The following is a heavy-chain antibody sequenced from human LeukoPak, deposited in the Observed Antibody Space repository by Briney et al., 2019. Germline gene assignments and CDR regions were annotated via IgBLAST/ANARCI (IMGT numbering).Heavy chain of an antibody. CDR1: GFPFSTYS. V-gene: IGHV3-48*02. CDR3: ARVRSVRGYTGYYYS. CDR2: ISSSGSPI. J-gene: IGHJ5*02. Sequence: PGGSLRLSCAASGFPFSTYSMNWVRQAPGKGLEWISYISSSGSPIYYADSVKGRFTISRDNAKNSLYLQMNSLRDEDTAVYYCARVRSVRGYTGYYYSWGQGTLVTVSS. D-gene: IGHD5-12*01.